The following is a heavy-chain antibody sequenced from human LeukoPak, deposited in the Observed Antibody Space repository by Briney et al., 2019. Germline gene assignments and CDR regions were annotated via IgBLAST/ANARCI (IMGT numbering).Heavy chain of an antibody. CDR1: GYTFTNYY. CDR3: ARWPHHSYQYYFDY. J-gene: IGHJ4*02. V-gene: IGHV1-18*04. Sequence: ASVKVSCKASGYTFTNYYMHWVRQAPGQGLEWMGWISAYNGNTNYAQKLQGRVTMTTDTSTSTAYMELRSLRSDDTAVYYCARWPHHSYQYYFDYWGQGTLVTVSS. CDR2: ISAYNGNT. D-gene: IGHD2-2*01.